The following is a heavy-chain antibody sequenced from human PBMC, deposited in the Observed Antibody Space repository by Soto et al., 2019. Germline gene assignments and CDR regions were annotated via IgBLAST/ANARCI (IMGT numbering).Heavy chain of an antibody. D-gene: IGHD3-22*01. Sequence: HPGGSLRLSCAASGFTFSSYAMHWFRQAPGKGLEWVAVISYDGSNKYYADSVKGRFTISRDNSKNTLYLQMNSLRAEDTAVYYCARGYYDSSGYWALDYWGQGTLVTVSS. CDR2: ISYDGSNK. J-gene: IGHJ4*02. V-gene: IGHV3-30-3*01. CDR1: GFTFSSYA. CDR3: ARGYYDSSGYWALDY.